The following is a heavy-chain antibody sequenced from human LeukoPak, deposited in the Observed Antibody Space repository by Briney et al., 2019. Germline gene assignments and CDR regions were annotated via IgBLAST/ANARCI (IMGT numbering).Heavy chain of an antibody. CDR3: ARDTSGITVFGVVTAAYGMDV. V-gene: IGHV3-30-3*01. Sequence: QSGGSLRLSCAASGFTFSSYAMHWVRQAPGKGLEWVAVISYDGSNKYYADSVKGRFTISRDNSKNTLYLQMNSLRAEDTAVYYCARDTSGITVFGVVTAAYGMDVWGQGTTVTVSS. CDR1: GFTFSSYA. CDR2: ISYDGSNK. J-gene: IGHJ6*02. D-gene: IGHD3-3*01.